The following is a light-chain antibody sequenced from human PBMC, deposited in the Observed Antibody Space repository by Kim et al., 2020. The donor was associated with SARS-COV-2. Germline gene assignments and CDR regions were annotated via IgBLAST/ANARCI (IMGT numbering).Light chain of an antibody. V-gene: IGKV1-39*01. J-gene: IGKJ2*01. CDR2: SAS. CDR1: QSISDY. CDR3: HQNYDYPYT. Sequence: DIQMTQSPSSLSAAVGDRVTISCRSSQSISDYVHWYQQKPGKAPKLLIFSASSLQSDVPSRFSGSGSGRDFTLTITNLQPEDSGNYYCHQNYDYPYTFGRGTKLEIK.